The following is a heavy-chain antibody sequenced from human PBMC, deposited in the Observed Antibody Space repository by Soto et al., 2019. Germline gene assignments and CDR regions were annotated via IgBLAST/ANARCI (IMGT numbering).Heavy chain of an antibody. Sequence: SETLSLTCTVSGGSISSSNWWSWVRQPPGKGLEWIGEIYHSGSTNYNPSLKSRVTISVDKSKNQFSLKLSSVTAADTAVYYCARVEQLGGHYYYYGMDVWGQGTTVTVSS. V-gene: IGHV4-4*02. CDR3: ARVEQLGGHYYYYGMDV. CDR2: IYHSGST. D-gene: IGHD6-6*01. CDR1: GGSISSSNW. J-gene: IGHJ6*02.